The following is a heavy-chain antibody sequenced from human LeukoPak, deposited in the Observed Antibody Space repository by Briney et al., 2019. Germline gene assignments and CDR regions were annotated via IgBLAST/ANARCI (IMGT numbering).Heavy chain of an antibody. J-gene: IGHJ4*02. CDR3: ARGPGYSYGRGPFDY. CDR2: IIPIFGTA. V-gene: IGHV1-69*05. CDR1: GGTFSSYA. Sequence: SVKVSCKASGGTFSSYAISRVRQAPGQGLEWMGGIIPIFGTANYAQKFQGRVTITTDESTSTAYMELSSLRSEDTAVYYCARGPGYSYGRGPFDYWGQGTLVTVSS. D-gene: IGHD5-18*01.